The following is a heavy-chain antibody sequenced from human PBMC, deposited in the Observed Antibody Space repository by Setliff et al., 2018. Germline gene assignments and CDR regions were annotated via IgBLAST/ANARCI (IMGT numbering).Heavy chain of an antibody. CDR1: GISISSGHY. CDR2: IYHKGRT. V-gene: IGHV4-38-2*01. J-gene: IGHJ3*02. D-gene: IGHD3-3*01. Sequence: PSETLSLTCGVSGISISSGHYWGWIRQPPGKGLEWIATIYHKGRTYYNPSLDSRVTISLDTSKNHFSLRLSSVTAADTAVYYCASPRRDDLDSPFDAFDTWGQGTKVTVSS. CDR3: ASPRRDDLDSPFDAFDT.